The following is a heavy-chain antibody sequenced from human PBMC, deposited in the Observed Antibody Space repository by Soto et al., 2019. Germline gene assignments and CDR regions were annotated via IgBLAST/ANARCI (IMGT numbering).Heavy chain of an antibody. D-gene: IGHD3-22*01. Sequence: GXSVKVSCKASGYPFTSYAMHWVRQAPGQRLEWMGWINAGNGNTKYSQKFQGRVTITRDTSASTAYMELSSLRSEDTAVYYCERSDYYERNWFDPWGQGTPVTVSS. CDR3: ERSDYYERNWFDP. J-gene: IGHJ5*02. V-gene: IGHV1-3*01. CDR1: GYPFTSYA. CDR2: INAGNGNT.